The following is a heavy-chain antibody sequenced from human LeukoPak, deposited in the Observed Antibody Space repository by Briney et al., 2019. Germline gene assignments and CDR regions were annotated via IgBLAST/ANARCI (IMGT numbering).Heavy chain of an antibody. V-gene: IGHV4-39*01. J-gene: IGHJ4*02. D-gene: IGHD6-19*01. CDR2: IYYSGST. CDR1: GGSISSSSYY. CDR3: ARQAVAGTNLYY. Sequence: SETLSLTCTVSGGSISSSSYYWGWIRQPPGKGLEWIGSIYYSGSTYYNPSLKSRVAISVDTSKNQFSLKLSSVTAADTAVYFCARQAVAGTNLYYRGQGTLVTVSS.